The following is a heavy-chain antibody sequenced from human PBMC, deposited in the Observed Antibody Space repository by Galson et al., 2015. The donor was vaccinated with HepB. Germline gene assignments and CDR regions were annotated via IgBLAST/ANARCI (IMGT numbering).Heavy chain of an antibody. V-gene: IGHV1-69*04. CDR2: IIPILGIA. D-gene: IGHD6-13*01. CDR3: AREAAAGTFQTH. Sequence: SVKVSCKASGGTFSSYAISWVRQAPGQGLEWMGRIIPILGIANYAQKFQGRVTITADKSTSTAYMELSSLRSEDTAVYYCAREAAAGTFQTHWGQGTLVTVSS. J-gene: IGHJ4*02. CDR1: GGTFSSYA.